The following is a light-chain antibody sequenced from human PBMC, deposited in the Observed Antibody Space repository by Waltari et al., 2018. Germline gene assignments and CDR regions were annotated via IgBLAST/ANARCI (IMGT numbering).Light chain of an antibody. CDR1: SYNLGRSH. V-gene: IGLV1-47*01. CDR2: RDN. CDR3: AVWDDILTAWV. J-gene: IGLJ3*02. Sequence: QSVLPQPPSVSGTPGPRVTISCSGSSYNLGRSHVYWYQQFPGTAPKLLIYRDNQRPSGVPDRFSGSRSGTSASLAIGALRSVDEADYYCAVWDDILTAWVFGGGTKLTVL.